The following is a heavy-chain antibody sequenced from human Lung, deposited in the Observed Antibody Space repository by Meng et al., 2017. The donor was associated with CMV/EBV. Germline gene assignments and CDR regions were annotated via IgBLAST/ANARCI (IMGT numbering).Heavy chain of an antibody. V-gene: IGHV1-46*01. D-gene: IGHD3-3*01. J-gene: IGHJ4*02. Sequence: ASXXVSXKTSGYTFTDYYVHWVRQAPGQGLEWMGIINPNCGTTRYAQKFQGRVTMTRDTSTSTVYMELSSLRSEDTAVYYCARSPTITIFGVIRTSYFDYWGQGTXVTVSS. CDR1: GYTFTDYY. CDR2: INPNCGTT. CDR3: ARSPTITIFGVIRTSYFDY.